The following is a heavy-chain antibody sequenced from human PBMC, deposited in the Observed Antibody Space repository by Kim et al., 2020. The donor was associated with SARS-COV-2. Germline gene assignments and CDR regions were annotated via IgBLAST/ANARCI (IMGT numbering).Heavy chain of an antibody. CDR2: ISSGYNT. V-gene: IGHV3-53*01. Sequence: GGSLRLSCAASGFTVGSYYMSWVRQGPGKGLEWVSFISSGYNTYYAASMKGRFTISRDSSRNTVYLQMSGLRAEDTAVYYCARDEWFGEHRVGMDVWGQGTTVTVSS. J-gene: IGHJ6*02. CDR3: ARDEWFGEHRVGMDV. D-gene: IGHD3-10*01. CDR1: GFTVGSYY.